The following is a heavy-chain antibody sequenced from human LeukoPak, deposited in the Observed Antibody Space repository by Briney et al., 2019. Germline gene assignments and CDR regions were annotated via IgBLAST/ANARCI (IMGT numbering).Heavy chain of an antibody. V-gene: IGHV5-51*01. CDR2: IYPDDSDT. Sequence: RGESLKISCKCSGSRFSIYWFGWVRQMPGKGLEWMGLIYPDDSDTRYSPSFRSQVTISADKSTNTAYLQWNSLKASDHAMYYCASNAKDRTAFDIWGQGTMVRVSS. CDR1: GSRFSIYW. CDR3: ASNAKDRTAFDI. J-gene: IGHJ3*02.